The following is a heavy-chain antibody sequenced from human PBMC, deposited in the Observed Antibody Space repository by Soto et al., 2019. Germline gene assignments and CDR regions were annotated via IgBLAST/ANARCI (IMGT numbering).Heavy chain of an antibody. D-gene: IGHD3-10*01. CDR3: ARVWPYGHLGWFDF. CDR2: ISNRGRT. CDR1: GGCISSDSFY. V-gene: IGHV4-31*02. J-gene: IGHJ5*01. Sequence: PSETLSLTCTVAGGCISSDSFYWSGIRQHPSKGLEWLGYISNRGRTFYNPSLKSRISISADTARDQFSLQLNSVTVADTAVYFCARVWPYGHLGWFDFWGRGTLVTVSS.